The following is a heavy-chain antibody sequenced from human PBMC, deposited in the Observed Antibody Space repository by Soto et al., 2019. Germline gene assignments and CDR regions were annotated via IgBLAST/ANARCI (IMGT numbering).Heavy chain of an antibody. CDR2: IKQDGSEK. V-gene: IGHV3-7*01. J-gene: IGHJ6*03. D-gene: IGHD2-2*01. Sequence: GGSLRLSCAASGFTFSSYWMSWVRQAPGKGLEWVANIKQDGSEKYYVDSVKGRFTISRDNAKNSLYLQMNSLRAEDTAVYYCAREGIVVVPAAIVYYYMDVWGKGTTVTVSS. CDR3: AREGIVVVPAAIVYYYMDV. CDR1: GFTFSSYW.